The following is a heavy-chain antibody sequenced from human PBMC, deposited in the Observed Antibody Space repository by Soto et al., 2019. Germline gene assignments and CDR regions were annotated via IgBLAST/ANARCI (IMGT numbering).Heavy chain of an antibody. CDR3: AKRPLKFSGSYFDY. CDR1: GFTFNNYP. V-gene: IGHV3-23*01. CDR2: ISGSGGST. J-gene: IGHJ4*02. D-gene: IGHD1-26*01. Sequence: EVQLLDSGGALVQPGGSLRLSCAASGFTFNNYPMNWVRQAPGKGLEWVSGISGSGGSTDYADSVKGRLTISRDNSKNTVYLQMNSLRAEDTAVYYCAKRPLKFSGSYFDYWGQGTLVTVSS.